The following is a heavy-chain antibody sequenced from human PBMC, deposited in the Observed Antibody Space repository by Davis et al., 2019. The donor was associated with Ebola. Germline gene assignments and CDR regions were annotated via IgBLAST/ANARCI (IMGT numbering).Heavy chain of an antibody. V-gene: IGHV3-23*01. CDR3: ATELTGNAFDF. Sequence: PGGSLRLSCAASGFTFSNYAMIWVRQAPGRGLEWVSSISGSGGNTYYTDSVKGRFTISRDNAKNAVYLQMNSLRAEDTALYYCATELTGNAFDFWGRGTMVTVSS. CDR2: ISGSGGNT. CDR1: GFTFSNYA. D-gene: IGHD1-20*01. J-gene: IGHJ3*01.